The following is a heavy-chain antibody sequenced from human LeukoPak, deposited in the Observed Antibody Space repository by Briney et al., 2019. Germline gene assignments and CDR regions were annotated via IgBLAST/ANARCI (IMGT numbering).Heavy chain of an antibody. CDR3: ASGDNSSGSYVNPPFDS. CDR2: IIPILGTA. J-gene: IGHJ4*02. Sequence: ASVTVSCKASGGTFINYVINWVRQAPGQGLEWMGGIIPILGTANYAQTFQGRVTITADESTSTAYMELSSLRSEDTAVFYCASGDNSSGSYVNPPFDSWGQGTPVTVSS. D-gene: IGHD3-22*01. V-gene: IGHV1-69*13. CDR1: GGTFINYV.